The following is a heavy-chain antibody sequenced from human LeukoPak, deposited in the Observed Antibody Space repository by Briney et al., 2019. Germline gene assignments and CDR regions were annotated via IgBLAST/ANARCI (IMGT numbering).Heavy chain of an antibody. J-gene: IGHJ6*03. Sequence: GGSLRLSCAASGFTFSNYWMTWVRQAPGKGLEWVANMNQDGSGKYYVDSVKGRFTISRDNAKNSLYLQMNSLRAEDTAVYYCARDANYYDSSGYYYYYYMDVWGKGTTVTISS. CDR2: MNQDGSGK. D-gene: IGHD3-22*01. V-gene: IGHV3-7*01. CDR3: ARDANYYDSSGYYYYYYMDV. CDR1: GFTFSNYW.